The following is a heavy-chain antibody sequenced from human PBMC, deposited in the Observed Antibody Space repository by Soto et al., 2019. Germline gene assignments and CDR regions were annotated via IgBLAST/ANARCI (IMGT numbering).Heavy chain of an antibody. CDR3: ARTRGGYCSSTSCSSGLDYYYYGMDV. CDR1: GGTFSSYS. D-gene: IGHD2-2*01. Sequence: SVKVSCKASGGTFSSYSMSWVGQAPGQGLEWMGWIIPIFGTANYAQTFQGRVTITADESTSTAYMELSSLRSEDTAVYYCARTRGGYCSSTSCSSGLDYYYYGMDVWGQGTTVTVSS. CDR2: IIPIFGTA. J-gene: IGHJ6*02. V-gene: IGHV1-69*13.